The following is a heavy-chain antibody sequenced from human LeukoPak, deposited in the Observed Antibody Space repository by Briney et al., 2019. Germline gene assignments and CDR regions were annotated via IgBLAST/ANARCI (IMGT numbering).Heavy chain of an antibody. CDR1: GFTFSSYS. CDR2: ISSSSGTI. V-gene: IGHV3-48*01. CDR3: AKATSPAVYFDY. Sequence: GGSLRLSCAASGFTFSSYSMNWVRQAPGKGLEWVSYISSSSGTIYYAGSVKGRFTISRDNAKNSLYLQMNSLRAEDTAVYSCAKATSPAVYFDYWGQGTLVTVSS. J-gene: IGHJ4*02.